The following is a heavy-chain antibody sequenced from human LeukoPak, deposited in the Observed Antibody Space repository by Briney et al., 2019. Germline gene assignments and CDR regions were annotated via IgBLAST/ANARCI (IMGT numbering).Heavy chain of an antibody. Sequence: PSETLSLTCTVSGGSVSSSSYFWGWIRQPPGKGLEWIGSIYYGGSTYYNPSLKSRVTISVDTSKNQFSLKLSSVTAADTAVYYCARYSSSWDYWGQGTLVTVSS. CDR3: ARYSSSWDY. J-gene: IGHJ4*02. CDR2: IYYGGST. V-gene: IGHV4-39*01. CDR1: GGSVSSSSYF. D-gene: IGHD6-13*01.